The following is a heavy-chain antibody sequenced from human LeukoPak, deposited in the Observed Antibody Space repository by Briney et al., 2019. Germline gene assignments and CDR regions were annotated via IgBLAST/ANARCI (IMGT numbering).Heavy chain of an antibody. D-gene: IGHD6-19*01. CDR2: ISGSGGST. CDR3: AKLGGYSSDYFDY. CDR1: GFTFGSYA. V-gene: IGHV3-23*01. J-gene: IGHJ4*02. Sequence: PGGSLRLSCAASGFTFGSYAMSWVRQAPGKGLEWVSAISGSGGSTYYADSVKGRFTISRDNSKNTLYLQMNSLRAEDTAVYYCAKLGGYSSDYFDYWGQGTLVTVSS.